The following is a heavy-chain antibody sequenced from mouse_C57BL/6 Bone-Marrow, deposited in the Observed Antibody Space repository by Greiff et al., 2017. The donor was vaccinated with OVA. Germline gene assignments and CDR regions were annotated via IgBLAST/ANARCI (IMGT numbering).Heavy chain of an antibody. D-gene: IGHD2-1*01. CDR1: GFTFSSYA. CDR3: ARKIYFYYFDY. V-gene: IGHV5-4*01. CDR2: ISNGGSYT. Sequence: EVQLMESGGGLVKPGGSLKLSCAASGFTFSSYAMSWVRQTPEKRLEWVATISNGGSYTYYPDNVKGRFTISRDNAKNNLYLQMSHLKSEDTAMYYCARKIYFYYFDYWGQGTTLTVSS. J-gene: IGHJ2*01.